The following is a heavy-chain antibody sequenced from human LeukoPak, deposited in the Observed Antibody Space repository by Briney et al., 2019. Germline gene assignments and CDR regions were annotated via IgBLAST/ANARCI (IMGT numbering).Heavy chain of an antibody. CDR2: IIPIFGIA. V-gene: IGHV1-69*04. Sequence: SVKVSCKASGGTFSRYAISWVRQAPGQGLEWMGRIIPIFGIANYAQKFQGRVTITADKSTSTAYMELSSLRSEDTAVYYCARGLRGYSYVAFQYWGQGTLVTVSS. CDR3: ARGLRGYSYVAFQY. CDR1: GGTFSRYA. D-gene: IGHD5-18*01. J-gene: IGHJ4*02.